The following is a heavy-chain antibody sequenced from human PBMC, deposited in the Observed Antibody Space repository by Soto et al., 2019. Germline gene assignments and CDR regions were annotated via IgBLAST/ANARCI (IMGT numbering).Heavy chain of an antibody. J-gene: IGHJ4*02. V-gene: IGHV3-33*01. CDR3: ARDQTDSGGYSDS. D-gene: IGHD2-15*01. Sequence: QVQLVESGGGVVQPGGSLRLSCEGSGFPFRSYGIQWVRQAQGKGLEWLGLIWNDGSHAYYADSVKGRFTISRDNSKNTVVLQVSNLRAEDTAVYFCARDQTDSGGYSDSWGQGTLVTVSS. CDR2: IWNDGSHA. CDR1: GFPFRSYG.